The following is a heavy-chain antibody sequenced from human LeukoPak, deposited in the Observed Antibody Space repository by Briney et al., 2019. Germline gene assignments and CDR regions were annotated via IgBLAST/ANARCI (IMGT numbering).Heavy chain of an antibody. V-gene: IGHV3-23*01. CDR3: ASRGQQDSSSWYYYYMDV. CDR2: ISGSGGST. D-gene: IGHD6-13*01. Sequence: GGSLRLSCAASGFTFSSYAMSWVRQAPGKGLEWVSAISGSGGSTYYADSVKGRFTISRDNSKNTLYLQMNSLRAEDTAVYYCASRGQQDSSSWYYYYMDVWGKGTTVTISS. CDR1: GFTFSSYA. J-gene: IGHJ6*03.